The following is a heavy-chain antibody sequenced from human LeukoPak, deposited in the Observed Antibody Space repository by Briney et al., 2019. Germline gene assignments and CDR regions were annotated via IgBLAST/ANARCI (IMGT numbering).Heavy chain of an antibody. V-gene: IGHV3-11*01. J-gene: IGHJ4*02. CDR3: ANIRELPVFDY. CDR2: ISSSGGTI. D-gene: IGHD1-26*01. CDR1: GFSFSDYY. Sequence: GGSLRLSCAASGFSFSDYYMSWIRQAPGKGLEWVSYISSSGGTIYYADSVKGRFTISRDNSKNTLYLQMNSLRAEDTAVYYCANIRELPVFDYWGQGTLVTVSS.